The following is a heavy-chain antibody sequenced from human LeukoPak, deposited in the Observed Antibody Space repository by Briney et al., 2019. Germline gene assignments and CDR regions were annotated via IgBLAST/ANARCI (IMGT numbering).Heavy chain of an antibody. CDR3: ARDSITMIVVAPDY. J-gene: IGHJ4*02. CDR1: GYTFTSYG. Sequence: ASVKVSCEASGYTFTSYGISWVRQAPGQGLEWMGWISAYNGNTNYAQKLQGRVTMTTDTSTSTAYMELRSLRSDDTAVYYCARDSITMIVVAPDYWGQGTLVTVSS. D-gene: IGHD3-22*01. CDR2: ISAYNGNT. V-gene: IGHV1-18*01.